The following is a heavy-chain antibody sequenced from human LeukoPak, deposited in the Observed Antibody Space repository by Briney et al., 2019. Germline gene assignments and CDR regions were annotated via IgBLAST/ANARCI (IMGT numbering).Heavy chain of an antibody. J-gene: IGHJ4*02. Sequence: GGSLRLSCAASGFTFSSYAMHWVRQAPGKGLEWVAVISYDGSNKYYADSVKGRFTISRDNSKNTLYLQMNSLRAEDTAVYYCARGPTTHYNILTGYYYFDYWGQGTLVTVSS. CDR3: ARGPTTHYNILTGYYYFDY. D-gene: IGHD3-9*01. V-gene: IGHV3-30-3*01. CDR2: ISYDGSNK. CDR1: GFTFSSYA.